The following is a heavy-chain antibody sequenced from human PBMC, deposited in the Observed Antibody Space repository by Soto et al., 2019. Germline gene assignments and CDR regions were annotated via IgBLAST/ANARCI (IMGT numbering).Heavy chain of an antibody. V-gene: IGHV3-23*01. CDR3: AKVSESGSYYGEYY. D-gene: IGHD1-26*01. CDR2: ISGSGGST. J-gene: IGHJ4*02. CDR1: GFTFSSYA. Sequence: GGSLRLSXXASGFTFSSYAMSWVRQAPGKGLEWVSAISGSGGSTYYADSVKGRFTISRDNSKNTLYLQMNSLRAEDTAVYYCAKVSESGSYYGEYYWGQGTLVTVSS.